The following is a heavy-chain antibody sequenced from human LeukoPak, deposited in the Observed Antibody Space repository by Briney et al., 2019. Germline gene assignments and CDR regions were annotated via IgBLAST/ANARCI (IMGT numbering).Heavy chain of an antibody. CDR3: AKVKTDILIPDS. J-gene: IGHJ4*02. CDR1: GFTFSSYS. CDR2: ISHIRRYI. D-gene: IGHD2-21*02. Sequence: GGSLRLSCVTSGFTFSSYSFNWVRQVPGEGLEWVSSISHIRRYIYYADSLKGRFTISRDNSKNTLYLQMNSLTSADTAVYYCAKVKTDILIPDSWGQGTLVTVSS. V-gene: IGHV3-21*01.